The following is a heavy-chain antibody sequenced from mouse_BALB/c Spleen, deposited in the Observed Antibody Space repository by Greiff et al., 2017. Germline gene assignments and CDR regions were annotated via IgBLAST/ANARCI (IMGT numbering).Heavy chain of an antibody. Sequence: EVKLMESGGGLVKPGGSLKLSCAASGFTFSSFGMHWVRQAPEKGLEWVAYISSGSSTIYYADTVKGRFTISRDNPKNTLFLQMTSLRSEDTAMYYCARSEGYAMDYWGQGTSVTVSS. J-gene: IGHJ4*01. V-gene: IGHV5-17*02. CDR3: ARSEGYAMDY. CDR1: GFTFSSFG. CDR2: ISSGSSTI.